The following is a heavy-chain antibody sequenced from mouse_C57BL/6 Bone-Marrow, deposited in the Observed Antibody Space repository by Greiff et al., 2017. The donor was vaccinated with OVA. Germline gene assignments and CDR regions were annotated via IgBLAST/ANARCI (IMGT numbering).Heavy chain of an antibody. J-gene: IGHJ2*01. CDR1: GYTFTSYG. CDR3: ARSPTDYFDY. V-gene: IGHV1-81*01. Sequence: VKLQESGAELARPGASVKLSCKASGYTFTSYGISWVKQRTGRGLEWIGEIYPRSGNTYYNEKFKGKATLTADKSSSTAYMELRSLTSEDSAVYFCARSPTDYFDYWGQGTTLTVSS. D-gene: IGHD4-1*02. CDR2: IYPRSGNT.